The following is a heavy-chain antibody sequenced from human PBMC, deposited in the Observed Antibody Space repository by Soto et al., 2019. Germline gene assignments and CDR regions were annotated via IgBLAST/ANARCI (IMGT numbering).Heavy chain of an antibody. D-gene: IGHD3-10*01. CDR2: IRNRANSYST. Sequence: LRLSCAASGFIFSDRYMDWVRQTPGKGLEWLGRIRNRANSYSTEYAASVRGRFTISRDDSNNLLYLHMSGLKTEDTAVYYCATIDMVEKFDPRGQGSLVTVSS. CDR3: ATIDMVEKFDP. J-gene: IGHJ5*02. CDR1: GFIFSDRY. V-gene: IGHV3-72*01.